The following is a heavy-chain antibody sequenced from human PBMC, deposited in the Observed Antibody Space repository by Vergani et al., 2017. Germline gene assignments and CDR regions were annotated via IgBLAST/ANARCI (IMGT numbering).Heavy chain of an antibody. V-gene: IGHV4-38-2*01. CDR1: DSSIMTNPY. CDR2: IHHSGDT. CDR3: ERRRGAGGFFPSSYFYGLDV. J-gene: IGHJ6*02. Sequence: QVQLQESGPGLVKPSETLTLTCDVSDSSIMTNPYWGWFRQSPGKGLEWIGCIHHSGDTHYNSSLKSRVSISIVSSSKFSLSLTSVTAADTAIYSCERRRGAGGFFPSSYFYGLDVWGHGTPVTVSS. D-gene: IGHD3-10*01.